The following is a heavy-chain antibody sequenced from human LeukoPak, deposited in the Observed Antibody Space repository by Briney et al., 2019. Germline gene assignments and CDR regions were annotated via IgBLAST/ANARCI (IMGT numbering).Heavy chain of an antibody. J-gene: IGHJ4*02. CDR3: ARCRGFFDYGVYFDY. CDR2: ISGSGGST. CDR1: GFTFSSYA. V-gene: IGHV3-23*01. Sequence: GSLRLSCAASGFTFSSYAMSWVRQAPGKGLEWVSAISGSGGSTYYADSVKGRFTISRDNSKNTLYLQMNSLRAEDTAVYYCARCRGFFDYGVYFDYWGQGTLVTVSS. D-gene: IGHD4-17*01.